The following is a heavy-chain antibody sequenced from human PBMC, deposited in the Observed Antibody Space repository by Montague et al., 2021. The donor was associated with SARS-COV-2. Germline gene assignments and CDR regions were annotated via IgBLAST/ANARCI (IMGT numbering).Heavy chain of an antibody. V-gene: IGHV4-39*01. Sequence: SETLSLTCTVYGGSISSSSYYWGWIRQPTGKGLEWIGSNYYNGRHYYNPSLKSRVTIYVDTSKNQFSLNLSSVTAADTAVYYCARWTGRNSVVGDGYGYAFDIWGQGTTVTVSS. CDR2: NYYNGRH. CDR1: GGSISSSSYY. J-gene: IGHJ3*02. CDR3: ARWTGRNSVVGDGYGYAFDI. D-gene: IGHD3-16*01.